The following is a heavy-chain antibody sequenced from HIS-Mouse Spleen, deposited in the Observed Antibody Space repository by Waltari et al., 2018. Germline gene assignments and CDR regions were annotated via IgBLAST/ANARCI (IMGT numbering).Heavy chain of an antibody. CDR2: IYYSGRT. J-gene: IGHJ3*02. CDR3: ARVPGDYSGAFDI. Sequence: QLQLQESGPGLVKPSETLSLTCTVSGGSISSSSYYWGWLRQPPGKGLEWIGSIYYSGRTYYNPSLKSRVTISVDTSKNQFSLKLSSVTAADTAVYYCARVPGDYSGAFDIWGQGTMVTVSS. D-gene: IGHD4-17*01. CDR1: GGSISSSSYY. V-gene: IGHV4-39*07.